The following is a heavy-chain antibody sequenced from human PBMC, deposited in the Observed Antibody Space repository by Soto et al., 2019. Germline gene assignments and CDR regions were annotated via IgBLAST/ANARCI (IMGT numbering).Heavy chain of an antibody. CDR2: VYPSGST. D-gene: IGHD5-18*01. CDR1: GCSISSYNYY. V-gene: IGHV4-39*01. CDR3: GAQYSVRVDY. J-gene: IGHJ4*02. Sequence: QLQLQESGPGLVKPSDTLSLTCTVSGCSISSYNYYWGWIRQPPGKGLEWIGSVYPSGSTYFNPSLRTRVTISGDTSKTQFSLRLSSVTAGDTAVYCCGAQYSVRVDYWGQGTMVTVSS.